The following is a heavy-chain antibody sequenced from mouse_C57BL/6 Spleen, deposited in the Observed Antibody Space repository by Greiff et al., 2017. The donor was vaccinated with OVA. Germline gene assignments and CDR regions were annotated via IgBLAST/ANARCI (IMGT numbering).Heavy chain of an antibody. CDR3: VRHPLGSSYDMDY. V-gene: IGHV10-1*01. CDR2: IRSKSNNYAT. Sequence: EVKLMESGGGLVQPKGSLKLSCAASGFSFNTYAMNWVRQAPGKGLEWVARIRSKSNNYATYYADSVKDRFTISRDDSESMLYLQMNNLKTEDTAMYYCVRHPLGSSYDMDYWGQGTSVTVSS. D-gene: IGHD1-1*01. J-gene: IGHJ4*01. CDR1: GFSFNTYA.